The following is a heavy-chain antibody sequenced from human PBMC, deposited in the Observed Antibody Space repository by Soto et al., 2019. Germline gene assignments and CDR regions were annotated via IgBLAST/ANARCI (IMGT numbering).Heavy chain of an antibody. Sequence: EVQLLETGGGLVQPGGSLRLSCAASGFNFSSDVMNWVRQIPGKGLEWVASIFGSGVTTYYADSVKGRFTISRDNSKNTMHLQLHSLRAEDTALYYCAKSQSGSFFAAFDLWGQGSLVTVSS. CDR1: GFNFSSDV. CDR2: IFGSGVTT. V-gene: IGHV3-23*01. J-gene: IGHJ3*01. D-gene: IGHD1-26*01. CDR3: AKSQSGSFFAAFDL.